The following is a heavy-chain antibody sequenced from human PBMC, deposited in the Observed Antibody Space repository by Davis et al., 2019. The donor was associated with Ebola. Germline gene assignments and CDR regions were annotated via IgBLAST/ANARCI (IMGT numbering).Heavy chain of an antibody. D-gene: IGHD5-18*01. CDR2: TYYSSKWYH. J-gene: IGHJ6*04. CDR1: GDSVSSGG. Sequence: HSQTLSLTCAISGDSVSSGGWNWIRQSPSRGLEWLGRTYYSSKWYHDYATSVKSRITINLDTSKNQFSLQLNSVTPEDTALYYCARGWLRGGMDVWGEGTTVTVSS. V-gene: IGHV6-1*01. CDR3: ARGWLRGGMDV.